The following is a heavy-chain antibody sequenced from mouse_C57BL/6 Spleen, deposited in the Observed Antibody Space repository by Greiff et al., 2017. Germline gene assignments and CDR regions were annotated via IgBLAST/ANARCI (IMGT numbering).Heavy chain of an antibody. Sequence: EVKLVESGGGLVQPGGSLSISCAASGFTFTDYNMSWVRQPPGKALEWLGFIRNKANGYTTEYSASVKDRFTISRDNSQSILYLQMNALRAEDSATYYCARRSNYYFDYWGQGTTLTVSS. J-gene: IGHJ2*01. CDR3: ARRSNYYFDY. D-gene: IGHD2-5*01. CDR2: IRNKANGYTT. CDR1: GFTFTDYN. V-gene: IGHV7-3*01.